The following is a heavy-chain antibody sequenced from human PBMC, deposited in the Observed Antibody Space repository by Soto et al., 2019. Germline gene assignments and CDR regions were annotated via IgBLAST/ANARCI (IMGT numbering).Heavy chain of an antibody. J-gene: IGHJ6*03. V-gene: IGHV3-23*01. D-gene: IGHD2-15*01. CDR2: ISGSGGST. CDR1: GFTFSSYA. Sequence: GGSPRLSCAASGFTFSSYAMSWVRQAPGKGLEWVSAISGSGGSTYYADSVKGRFTISRDNSKNTLYLQMNSLRAEDTAVYYCARFLYCSGGSCYTDTNYYYMDVWGKGTTVTVSS. CDR3: ARFLYCSGGSCYTDTNYYYMDV.